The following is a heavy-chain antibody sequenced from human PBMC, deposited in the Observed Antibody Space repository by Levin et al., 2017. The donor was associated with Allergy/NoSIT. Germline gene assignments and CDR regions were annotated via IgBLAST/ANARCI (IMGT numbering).Heavy chain of an antibody. CDR2: IYPGDSDT. Sequence: GGSLRLSCKGSGSSFTSYWIGWVRQMPGKGLEWMGIIYPGDSDTRYSPSFQGQVTISADKSISTAYLQWSSLKASDTAMYYCARGGAGTGAAAGYDAFDIWGQGTMVTVSS. CDR3: ARGGAGTGAAAGYDAFDI. V-gene: IGHV5-51*01. J-gene: IGHJ3*02. D-gene: IGHD6-13*01. CDR1: GSSFTSYW.